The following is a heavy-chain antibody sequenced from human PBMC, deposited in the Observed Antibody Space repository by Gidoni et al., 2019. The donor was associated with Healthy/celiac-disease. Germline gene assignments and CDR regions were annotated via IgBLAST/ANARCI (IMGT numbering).Heavy chain of an antibody. CDR2: ISGSGGST. D-gene: IGHD3-22*01. J-gene: IGHJ3*02. CDR1: GFTFSSYA. Sequence: EVQLLESGGGLVQPGGSLRLSCAASGFTFSSYAMSWVRQAPGKGLEWVSDISGSGGSTYYADSVKGRFTISRDNSKNTLYLQMNSLRAEDTAVYYCAKDTDSSHRNVDAFDIWGQGTMVTVSS. V-gene: IGHV3-23*01. CDR3: AKDTDSSHRNVDAFDI.